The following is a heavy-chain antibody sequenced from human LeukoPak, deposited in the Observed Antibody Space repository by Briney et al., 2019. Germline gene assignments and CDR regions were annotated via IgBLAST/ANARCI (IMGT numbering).Heavy chain of an antibody. D-gene: IGHD2-15*01. Sequence: PGGSLRLSCAASGFTFSSYSMNWVRQAPGKGLEWVSSISSSSSYIYYADSVKGRFTISRDNAKNSLYLKMNSLRAEDTAVYYCARDCSGGSCGWSDYWGQGTLVTVSS. CDR2: ISSSSSYI. CDR1: GFTFSSYS. V-gene: IGHV3-21*01. CDR3: ARDCSGGSCGWSDY. J-gene: IGHJ4*02.